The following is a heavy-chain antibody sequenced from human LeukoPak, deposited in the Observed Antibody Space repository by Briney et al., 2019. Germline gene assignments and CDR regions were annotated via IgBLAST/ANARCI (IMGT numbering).Heavy chain of an antibody. CDR3: ARDGSGSYWYFDY. Sequence: GASVKVSCKASGYTFTGYYTHWVRQAPGQGLEWMGWINPNSGGTNYAQKFQGWVTMTRDTSISTAYMELSRLRSDDTAVYYCARDGSGSYWYFDYWGQGTLVTVSS. CDR2: INPNSGGT. V-gene: IGHV1-2*04. CDR1: GYTFTGYY. D-gene: IGHD3-10*01. J-gene: IGHJ4*02.